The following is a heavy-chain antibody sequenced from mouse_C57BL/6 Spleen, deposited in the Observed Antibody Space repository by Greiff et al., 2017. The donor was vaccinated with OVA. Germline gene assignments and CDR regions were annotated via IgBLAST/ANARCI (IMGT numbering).Heavy chain of an antibody. CDR3: ARGGSSSPWFAY. J-gene: IGHJ3*01. CDR2: IYPGDGDT. V-gene: IGHV1-82*01. D-gene: IGHD1-1*01. CDR1: GYAFSSSW. Sequence: VQLQQSGPELVKPGASVKISCKASGYAFSSSWMNWVKQRPGKGLEWIGRIYPGDGDTNYNGKFKGKATLTADKSSSTAYMQLSSLTSEDSAVYFCARGGSSSPWFAYWGQGTLVTVSA.